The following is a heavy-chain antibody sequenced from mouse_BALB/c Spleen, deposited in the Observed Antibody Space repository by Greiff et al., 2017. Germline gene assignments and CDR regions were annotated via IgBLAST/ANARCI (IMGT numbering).Heavy chain of an antibody. CDR2: IWGDGST. V-gene: IGHV2-6-7*01. J-gene: IGHJ1*01. D-gene: IGHD1-1*01. Sequence: VQVVESGPGLVAPSQSLSITCTVSGFSLTGYGVNWVRQPPGKGLEWLGMIWGDGSTDYNSALKSRLSISKDNSKSQVFLKMNSLQTDDTARYYCARGGGSSYDWYFDVWGAGTTVTVSS. CDR3: ARGGGSSYDWYFDV. CDR1: GFSLTGYG.